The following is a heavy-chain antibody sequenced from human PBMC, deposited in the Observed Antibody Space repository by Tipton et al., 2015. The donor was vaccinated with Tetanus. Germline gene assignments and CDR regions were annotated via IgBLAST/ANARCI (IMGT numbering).Heavy chain of an antibody. J-gene: IGHJ4*02. CDR1: GGSISSDDYY. Sequence: TLSLTCTVSGGSISSDDYYWSWIRQPPGKGLEWIGYIYYSGGTYYNPSLKSRLTISVDTSKSQFSLKLSSVTAADTAVYYCARSFRPRRITMVRGALGYFDSWGQGTQVTVSS. CDR3: ARSFRPRRITMVRGALGYFDS. D-gene: IGHD3-10*01. V-gene: IGHV4-30-4*01. CDR2: IYYSGGT.